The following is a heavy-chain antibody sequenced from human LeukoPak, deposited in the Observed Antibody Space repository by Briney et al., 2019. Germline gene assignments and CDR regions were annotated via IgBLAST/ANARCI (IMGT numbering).Heavy chain of an antibody. CDR1: GYSISSGYY. V-gene: IGHV4-38-2*01. D-gene: IGHD3-22*01. CDR3: ARGYYDSSGQYYRGIFDY. J-gene: IGHJ4*02. CDR2: IYYSGST. Sequence: PSETLSLTCAVSGYSISSGYYWGCIRQPPGKGLEWIGYIYYSGSTDYNPSLKGRVTISVATSKNQFSLKVSSVTAADTAVYYCARGYYDSSGQYYRGIFDYWGQGTLVTVSS.